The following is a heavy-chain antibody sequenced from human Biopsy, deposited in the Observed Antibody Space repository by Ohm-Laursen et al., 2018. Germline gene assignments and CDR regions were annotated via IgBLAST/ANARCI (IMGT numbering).Heavy chain of an antibody. CDR1: GFTFSDYY. Sequence: SLRLSCAASGFTFSDYYMTWIRQAPGKGPEWVSYISGGSGIIYYADSVKGRFTISRDNAQNSLFLQMNSLRAEDTAMYYCARDLYDFCGGCPFDPWGQGTLVTVSP. V-gene: IGHV3-11*01. CDR3: ARDLYDFCGGCPFDP. CDR2: ISGGSGII. D-gene: IGHD3-3*01. J-gene: IGHJ5*02.